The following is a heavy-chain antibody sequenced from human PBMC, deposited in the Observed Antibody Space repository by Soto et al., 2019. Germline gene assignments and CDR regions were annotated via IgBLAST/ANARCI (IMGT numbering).Heavy chain of an antibody. CDR1: GFTFSSYV. V-gene: IGHV3-23*01. D-gene: IGHD1-26*01. J-gene: IGHJ4*02. CDR2: ISGSGGST. CDR3: ARRGSGSDYDY. Sequence: EVQLLESGGGLVQPGGSLRLSCAASGFTFSSYVMRWVRQAPGKGLEWVSAISGSGGSTYYADSVKGRFTISRDNSKNTLYLQMNSLRAEDTAVYYCARRGSGSDYDYWGQGTLVIVSS.